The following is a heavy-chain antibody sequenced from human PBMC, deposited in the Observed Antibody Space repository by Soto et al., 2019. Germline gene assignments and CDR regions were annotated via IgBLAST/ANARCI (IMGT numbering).Heavy chain of an antibody. CDR3: ARKGAAASPFDY. Sequence: QVQLQQWGAGLLKPSETLSLTCAVYGGSFSGYYWSWIRPPPGKGLEWIGEINHSGSTNYNPSLKSRVTIAVDTSKNQFSLKLSSVTAADTAVYYCARKGAAASPFDYWGQGTLVTVSS. D-gene: IGHD6-6*01. CDR2: INHSGST. V-gene: IGHV4-34*01. CDR1: GGSFSGYY. J-gene: IGHJ4*02.